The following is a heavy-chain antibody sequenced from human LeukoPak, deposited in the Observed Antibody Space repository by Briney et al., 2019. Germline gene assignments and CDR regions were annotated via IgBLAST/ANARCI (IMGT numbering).Heavy chain of an antibody. CDR2: INQSGNET. CDR1: GFIFSNSW. D-gene: IGHD7-27*01. CDR3: ASGDNFDY. J-gene: IGHJ4*02. Sequence: RGSLRLSCTASGFIFSNSWMTWVRQAPGKGLEWVANINQSGNETYYVDSVKGRFTISRDNAKKSLFLQMNSLTVDDTAVYHCASGDNFDYWGQGALLTVTS. V-gene: IGHV3-7*01.